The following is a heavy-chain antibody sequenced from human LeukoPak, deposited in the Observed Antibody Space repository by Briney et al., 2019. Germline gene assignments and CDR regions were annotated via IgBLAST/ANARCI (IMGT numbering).Heavy chain of an antibody. D-gene: IGHD1-1*01. CDR3: ARARGTTGTTRIAFDI. CDR1: GFTFNTYA. CDR2: ISYDGSTK. J-gene: IGHJ3*02. Sequence: PGGSLRLSCAASGFTFNTYAMHWVRQAPGKGLEWVAVISYDGSTKYHADSVKGRFTISRDNSKNTVYLQMDSLRPEDTAACYCARARGTTGTTRIAFDIWGKGTMVTVSS. V-gene: IGHV3-30-3*01.